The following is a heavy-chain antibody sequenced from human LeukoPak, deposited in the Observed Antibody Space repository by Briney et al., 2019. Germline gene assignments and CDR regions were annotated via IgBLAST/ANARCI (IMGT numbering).Heavy chain of an antibody. CDR1: GGSTSSSNYY. D-gene: IGHD3-3*01. J-gene: IGHJ4*02. CDR2: IHYSGNT. Sequence: SETLSLTCTVSGGSTSSSNYYWGWIRQPPGKGLEWIGGIHYSGNTYYNPSLKSRVTISIDTSKNQFSLKLSSVTPADTAFHFCARFGAGPIYYDFWGGYSSFYFDYWGKGTLVTVSS. V-gene: IGHV4-39*01. CDR3: ARFGAGPIYYDFWGGYSSFYFDY.